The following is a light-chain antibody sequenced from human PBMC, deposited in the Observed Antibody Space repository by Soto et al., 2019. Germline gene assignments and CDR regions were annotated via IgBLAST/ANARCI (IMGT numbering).Light chain of an antibody. CDR3: ISYTVSRSYV. J-gene: IGLJ1*01. Sequence: QSVLTQPASASGSPGQSITISCSGTSSDIGAYDHVAWFQQFPGKTPKLIIYSVSNRPSGVSYRFSGSKSGNTASLTISGLQAGDEADYYCISYTVSRSYVFGTGTKVTVL. V-gene: IGLV2-14*01. CDR2: SVS. CDR1: SSDIGAYDH.